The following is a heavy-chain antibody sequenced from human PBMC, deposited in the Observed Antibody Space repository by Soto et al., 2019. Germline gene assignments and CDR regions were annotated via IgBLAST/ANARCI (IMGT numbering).Heavy chain of an antibody. J-gene: IGHJ6*03. CDR1: GYTFTSYD. CDR3: ARGHSSGWYPPYYYYYYYMDV. V-gene: IGHV1-8*01. CDR2: MSPNSDNT. Sequence: ASVKVSCKASGYTFTSYDINWVRQATGQGLEWMGWMSPNSDNTGYAQKFQGRVTMTRTTSISTAYMELSSLRSEDTAVYYCARGHSSGWYPPYYYYYYYMDVWGKGTTVTVSS. D-gene: IGHD6-19*01.